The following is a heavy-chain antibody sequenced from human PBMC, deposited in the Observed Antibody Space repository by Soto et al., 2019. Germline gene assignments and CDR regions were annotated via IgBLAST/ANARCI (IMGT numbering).Heavy chain of an antibody. J-gene: IGHJ4*02. CDR2: ISYDGSNK. V-gene: IGHV3-30-3*01. CDR3: AREVSSSWYPY. Sequence: GGSLRLSCAASGFTFSSYAMHWVRQAPGKGLEWVAVISYDGSNKYYADSVKGRFTISRDNSKNTLYLQMNSLRAEDTAVYYCAREVSSSWYPYWGQGTLVTVSS. D-gene: IGHD6-13*01. CDR1: GFTFSSYA.